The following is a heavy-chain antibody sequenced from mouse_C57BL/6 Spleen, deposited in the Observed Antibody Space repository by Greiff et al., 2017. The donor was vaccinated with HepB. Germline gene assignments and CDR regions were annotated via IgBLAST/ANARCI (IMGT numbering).Heavy chain of an antibody. J-gene: IGHJ2*01. CDR1: GYAFSSYW. Sequence: VKLQESGAELVKPGASVKISCKASGYAFSSYWMNWVKQRPGKGLEWIGQIYPGDGDTNYNGKFKGKATLTADKSSSTAYMQLSSLTSEDSAVYFCARYRVTTVFDYWGQGTTLTVSS. CDR2: IYPGDGDT. V-gene: IGHV1-80*01. D-gene: IGHD1-1*01. CDR3: ARYRVTTVFDY.